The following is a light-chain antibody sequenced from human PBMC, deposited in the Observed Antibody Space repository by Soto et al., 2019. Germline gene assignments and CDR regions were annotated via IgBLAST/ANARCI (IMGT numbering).Light chain of an antibody. CDR1: QSVSSY. Sequence: EIVFTQSPATLSLSPGERATLSCRASQSVSSYLVWYQQKPGQAPRLLIYDASNRATGIPARFSGSGSGTEFTLTISSLQSEDFAVYYCQQYNNWPLTFGGGTKVDIK. J-gene: IGKJ4*01. V-gene: IGKV3-11*01. CDR2: DAS. CDR3: QQYNNWPLT.